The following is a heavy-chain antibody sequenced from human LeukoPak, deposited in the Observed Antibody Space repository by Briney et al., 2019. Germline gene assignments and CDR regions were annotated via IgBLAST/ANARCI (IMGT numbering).Heavy chain of an antibody. V-gene: IGHV3-7*01. CDR3: ARGPSTPPFDY. CDR2: IKQDGSEK. Sequence: PGGSLRLSCAASGFTFSSYWMSWVRQAPGKGLEWVANIKQDGSEKYYVDSVKGRFTISKDNAKNSLYLQMNSLRAEDTAVYYCARGPSTPPFDYWGQGTLVTVSS. CDR1: GFTFSSYW. J-gene: IGHJ4*02. D-gene: IGHD2/OR15-2a*01.